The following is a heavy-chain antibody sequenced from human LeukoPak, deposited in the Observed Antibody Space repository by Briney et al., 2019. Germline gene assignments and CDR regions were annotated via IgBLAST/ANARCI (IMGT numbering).Heavy chain of an antibody. D-gene: IGHD3-10*02. J-gene: IGHJ6*04. V-gene: IGHV3-48*03. CDR2: ISSSGSTI. Sequence: GSLRLSCAASGSTFSSYEMNWVRQAPGKGLEWVSYISSSGSTIYHADSVKGRFTISRDNAKNSLYLQMNSLRAEDTAVYYCAELGITMIGGVWGKGTTVTISS. CDR3: AELGITMIGGV. CDR1: GSTFSSYE.